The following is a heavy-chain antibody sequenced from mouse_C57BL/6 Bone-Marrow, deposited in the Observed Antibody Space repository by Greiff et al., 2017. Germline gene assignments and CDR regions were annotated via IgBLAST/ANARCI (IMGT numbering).Heavy chain of an antibody. CDR2: ISSGGDYI. CDR1: GFTFSSYA. J-gene: IGHJ3*01. CDR3: TRDLIGYDYDLRSFAY. D-gene: IGHD2-4*01. V-gene: IGHV5-9-1*02. Sequence: EVKLVESGEGLVKPGGSLKLSCAASGFTFSSYAMSWVRQTPEKRLEWVAYISSGGDYIYYADTVKGRFTISRDNARNTLYLQMSSLKSEDTAMYYCTRDLIGYDYDLRSFAYWGQGTLVTVSA.